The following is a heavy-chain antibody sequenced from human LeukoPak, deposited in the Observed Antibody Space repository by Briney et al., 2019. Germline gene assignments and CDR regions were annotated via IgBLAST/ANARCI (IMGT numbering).Heavy chain of an antibody. J-gene: IGHJ4*02. CDR2: ISSSGSPI. Sequence: GGSLRLSCAASGFTLSDYYMSWIRQARGKGLEWVAYISSSGSPIYYADPVKGRFTISRDNAKNSLYLQMNSLRAEDTAVYYCAREKTSTQITMVRGVLDYWGQGTLVTVSS. CDR1: GFTLSDYY. V-gene: IGHV3-11*01. CDR3: AREKTSTQITMVRGVLDY. D-gene: IGHD3-10*01.